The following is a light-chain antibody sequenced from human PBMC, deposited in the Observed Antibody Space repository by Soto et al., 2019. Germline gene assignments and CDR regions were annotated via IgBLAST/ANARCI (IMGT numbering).Light chain of an antibody. CDR2: EVN. V-gene: IGLV2-18*02. CDR1: SSDIGSYNR. CDR3: NSFTTSSNNFV. Sequence: QSVLTQPASVSGSPGQSITISCTGTSSDIGSYNRVSWYQQPPGTAPKLIIYEVNNRPSGVPDRFSGSKSGNTASLTISGLQAEDEADYYCNSFTTSSNNFVFGTGTKVTVL. J-gene: IGLJ1*01.